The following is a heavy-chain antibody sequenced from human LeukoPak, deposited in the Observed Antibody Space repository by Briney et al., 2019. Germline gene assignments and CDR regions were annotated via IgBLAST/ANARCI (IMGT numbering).Heavy chain of an antibody. J-gene: IGHJ5*02. CDR2: IYYSGST. V-gene: IGHV4-31*03. Sequence: KPSETLSLTCTVSGGSISSGGYYWSWIRQHPGKGLEWIGYIYYSGSTYYNPSLKSRVTISVDTSKNQFSLKLSSVTAADTAVYYCARDEWEFGFDPWGQGTLVTVSS. CDR3: ARDEWEFGFDP. D-gene: IGHD1-26*01. CDR1: GGSISSGGYY.